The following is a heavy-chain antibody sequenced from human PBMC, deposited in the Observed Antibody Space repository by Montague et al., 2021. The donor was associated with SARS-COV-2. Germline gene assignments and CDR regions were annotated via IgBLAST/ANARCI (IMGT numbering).Heavy chain of an antibody. J-gene: IGHJ4*02. CDR2: IYYSAST. Sequence: SETLSLTCTVSGGSVSSRSYYWGWIRQPPGKGLEWIGSIYYSASTHYTPSLKSRVTISVDTSKNQFSLKLSSVTAADTAAYYCARRGDYGGPRFDYWGQGTLVSVSS. D-gene: IGHD4-23*01. CDR1: GGSVSSRSYY. CDR3: ARRGDYGGPRFDY. V-gene: IGHV4-39*01.